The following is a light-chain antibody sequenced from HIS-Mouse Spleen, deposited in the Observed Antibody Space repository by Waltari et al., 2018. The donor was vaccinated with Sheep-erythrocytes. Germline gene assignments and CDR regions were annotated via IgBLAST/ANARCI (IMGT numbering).Light chain of an antibody. CDR3: CSYAGSYNYV. J-gene: IGLJ1*01. Sequence: QSALTQPRSVSGSPGQSVTISCTVTSSDVGGYNHCSWYQQPPGKAPKLMIYDVSKRPSGVPDRFSGSKSGNTASLTISGLQAEDEADYYCCSYAGSYNYVFGTGTKVTVL. V-gene: IGLV2-11*01. CDR1: SSDVGGYNH. CDR2: DVS.